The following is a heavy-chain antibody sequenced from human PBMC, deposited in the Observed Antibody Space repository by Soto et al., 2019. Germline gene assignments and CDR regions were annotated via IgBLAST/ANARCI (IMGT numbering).Heavy chain of an antibody. D-gene: IGHD6-13*01. CDR2: IIPIFGTA. CDR1: GGTFSSYA. Sequence: QVQLVQSGAEVKKPGSSVKVSCKASGGTFSSYAISWVRQAPGQGLEWMGGIIPIFGTANYAQKFQGRVTITADESTSTAYMELSSLRSEDKAVYYCARVSSLQDGYYYYYGMDVWGQGTTVTVSS. V-gene: IGHV1-69*01. J-gene: IGHJ6*02. CDR3: ARVSSLQDGYYYYYGMDV.